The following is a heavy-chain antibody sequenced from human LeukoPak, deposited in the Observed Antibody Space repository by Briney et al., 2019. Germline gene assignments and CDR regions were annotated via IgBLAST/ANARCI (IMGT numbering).Heavy chain of an antibody. J-gene: IGHJ4*02. V-gene: IGHV3-7*03. CDR2: IKKDGSEK. Sequence: GGSLRLSCAASGFTFSSYAMSWVRQAPGKGLEWVANIKKDGSEKYYVDSVKGRFTISRDNAKNSLYLQMNSLRAEDTAVYFCARGLYSSTTYYFDYWGQGTLVTVSS. CDR1: GFTFSSYA. CDR3: ARGLYSSTTYYFDY. D-gene: IGHD6-13*01.